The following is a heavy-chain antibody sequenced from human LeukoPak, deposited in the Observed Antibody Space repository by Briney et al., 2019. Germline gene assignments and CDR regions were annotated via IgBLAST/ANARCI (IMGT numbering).Heavy chain of an antibody. V-gene: IGHV3-66*01. CDR1: GFTVSSNY. CDR2: IYSGGST. D-gene: IGHD2-21*02. Sequence: PGGSLRLSCAASGFTVSSNYMSWVHQAPGKGLEWVSVIYSGGSTYYADSVRGRFTISRDNSKNTLYLQMNRLRAADTAVYYCARDPGDHYYYGMDVWGQGTTVTVSS. J-gene: IGHJ6*02. CDR3: ARDPGDHYYYGMDV.